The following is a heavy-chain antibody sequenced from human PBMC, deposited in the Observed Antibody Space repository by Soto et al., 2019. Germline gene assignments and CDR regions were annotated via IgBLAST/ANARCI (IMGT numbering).Heavy chain of an antibody. CDR2: IYYSGST. Sequence: PSETLSLTCTVSGGSISSGTYFWTWIRQHPGKGLEWIGYIYYSGSTYSNPSLKSRVNISVDTSKNQFSLKLSSVTAADTAVYYCARDSPASSGWTYYFDYWGQGTLVTVSS. V-gene: IGHV4-31*03. CDR1: GGSISSGTYF. J-gene: IGHJ4*02. D-gene: IGHD6-19*01. CDR3: ARDSPASSGWTYYFDY.